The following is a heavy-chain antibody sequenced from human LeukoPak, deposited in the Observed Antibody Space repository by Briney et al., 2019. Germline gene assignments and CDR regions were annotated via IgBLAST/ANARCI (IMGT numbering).Heavy chain of an antibody. D-gene: IGHD2-2*01. Sequence: PSETLSLTCTVSGGSISSYYWSWIRQPPGKGLEWIGYIYYSGSTNYNPSLKSRVTISVDTCKNQFSLKLSSVTAADTAVYYCARLRCSSTSCYAGWFDPWGQGTLVTVTS. CDR1: GGSISSYY. J-gene: IGHJ5*02. CDR2: IYYSGST. CDR3: ARLRCSSTSCYAGWFDP. V-gene: IGHV4-59*08.